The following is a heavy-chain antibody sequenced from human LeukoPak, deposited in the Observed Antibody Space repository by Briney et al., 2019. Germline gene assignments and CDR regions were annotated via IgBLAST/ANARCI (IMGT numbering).Heavy chain of an antibody. CDR3: ARAQDSSGYHYGMDV. CDR2: IYSGGST. V-gene: IGHV3-53*01. CDR1: GFTVSSSY. J-gene: IGHJ6*02. D-gene: IGHD3-22*01. Sequence: PGGSLRLSCAASGFTVSSSYMSWVRQAPGKGLEWVSVIYSGGSTYYADSVEGRFTISRDNSKNTLYLQMNSLRAEDTAVYYCARAQDSSGYHYGMDVWGQGTTVTVSS.